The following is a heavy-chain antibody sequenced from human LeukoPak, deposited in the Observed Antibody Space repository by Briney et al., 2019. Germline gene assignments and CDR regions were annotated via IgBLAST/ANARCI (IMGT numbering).Heavy chain of an antibody. D-gene: IGHD3-22*01. J-gene: IGHJ4*02. V-gene: IGHV3-20*04. CDR3: AREGEYYDSKPSFFDY. CDR1: GFTFDDYG. CDR2: INWNGGST. Sequence: GGSLRLSCAASGFTFDDYGMSWVRQAPGKGLEWVPGINWNGGSTGYADSVKGRFTISRDNAKNSLYLQMNSLRAEDTALYYCAREGEYYDSKPSFFDYWGQGTLVTVSS.